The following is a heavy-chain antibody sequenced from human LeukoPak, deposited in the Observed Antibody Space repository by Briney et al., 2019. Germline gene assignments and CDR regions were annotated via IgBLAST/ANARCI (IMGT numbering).Heavy chain of an antibody. J-gene: IGHJ4*02. Sequence: SQTLSLTCAISADSVSSSGVAWNWIRQSPSRGLEWLGRTYYASQWSNEYALSVKSRITINPDTSKNQFSLQLNSVAPEDTAVYYCTRGRNSAFDYWGQGTLVTVSS. CDR2: TYYASQWSN. V-gene: IGHV6-1*01. CDR3: TRGRNSAFDY. D-gene: IGHD1-14*01. CDR1: ADSVSSSGVA.